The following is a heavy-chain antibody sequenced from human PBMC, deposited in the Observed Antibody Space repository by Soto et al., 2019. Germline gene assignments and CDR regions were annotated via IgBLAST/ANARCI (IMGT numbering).Heavy chain of an antibody. V-gene: IGHV4-34*01. J-gene: IGHJ6*03. Sequence: SETLSLPCGVSGGSLSGYYWSWIRQPPGKGLEWIGEINHSGSTNYNPSLKSRVTISVDTSKNQFSLKLSSVTAADTAVYYCARGGLWFGDYYYYMDVWGKGTTVTGSS. CDR3: ARGGLWFGDYYYYMDV. D-gene: IGHD3-10*01. CDR1: GGSLSGYY. CDR2: INHSGST.